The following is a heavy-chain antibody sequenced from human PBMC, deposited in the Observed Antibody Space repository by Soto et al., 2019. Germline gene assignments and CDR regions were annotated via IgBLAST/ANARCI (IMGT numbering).Heavy chain of an antibody. CDR3: ARPHRAYCGGDCYSLEG. Sequence: ASVKVSCKASGGTFSSYAISWVRQAPGQGLEWMGGIIPIFGTANYAQKFQGRVTITADESTSTAYMELSSLRSEDTAVYYCARPHRAYCGGDCYSLEGWGQGTLVTVSS. D-gene: IGHD2-21*02. CDR2: IIPIFGTA. V-gene: IGHV1-69*13. J-gene: IGHJ4*02. CDR1: GGTFSSYA.